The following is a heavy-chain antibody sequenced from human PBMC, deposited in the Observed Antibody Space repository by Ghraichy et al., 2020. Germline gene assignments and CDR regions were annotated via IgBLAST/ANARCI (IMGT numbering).Heavy chain of an antibody. Sequence: GSLRLSCTVSGGSISSYYWSWIRQPPGKGLEWIGYIYYSGSTNYNPSLKSRVTISVDTSKNQFSLKLSSVTAADTAVYYCARGPRGDYWGQGTLVTVSS. CDR3: ARGPRGDY. J-gene: IGHJ4*02. V-gene: IGHV4-59*01. CDR1: GGSISSYY. CDR2: IYYSGST.